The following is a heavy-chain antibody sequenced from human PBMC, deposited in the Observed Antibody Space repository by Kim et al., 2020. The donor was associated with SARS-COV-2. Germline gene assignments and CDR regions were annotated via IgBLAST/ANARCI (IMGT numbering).Heavy chain of an antibody. CDR2: FDPEDGET. D-gene: IGHD6-13*01. Sequence: ASVKVSCKVSGYTLTELSMHWVRQAPGKGLEWMGGFDPEDGETIYAQKFQGRVTMTEDTSTDTASMELSSLRSEDTAVYYCATPSLAAAGLLAGMDVWGQGTTVTVTS. V-gene: IGHV1-24*01. CDR3: ATPSLAAAGLLAGMDV. J-gene: IGHJ6*02. CDR1: GYTLTELS.